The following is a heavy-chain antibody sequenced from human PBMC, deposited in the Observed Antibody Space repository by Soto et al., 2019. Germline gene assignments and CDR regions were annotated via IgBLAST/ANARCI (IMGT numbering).Heavy chain of an antibody. CDR2: ISAYNGNT. D-gene: IGHD3-10*01. Sequence: QVQLVQSGAEVKKPGASVKVSCKASGYTFTSYGISWVRQAPGQGLEWMGWISAYNGNTNYAQKLQGRVTMTTDTSTSTAYMALRSLRSDDTAVYYCASAPILWFGELFGYGMDVWGQGTTVTVSS. CDR3: ASAPILWFGELFGYGMDV. J-gene: IGHJ6*02. V-gene: IGHV1-18*01. CDR1: GYTFTSYG.